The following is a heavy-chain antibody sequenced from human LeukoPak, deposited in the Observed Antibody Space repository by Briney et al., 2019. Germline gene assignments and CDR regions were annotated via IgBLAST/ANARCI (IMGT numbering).Heavy chain of an antibody. CDR1: GGSISSGSYY. Sequence: SETLSLTCTVSGGSISSGSYYWSWIRQPAGKRLEWIGRIYTSGSTNYNPSLKSRVTISVDTSKNQFSLKLSSVTAADTAVYYCARSPYYDFWSGYYERFDYWGQGTLVTVSS. V-gene: IGHV4-61*02. J-gene: IGHJ4*02. CDR3: ARSPYYDFWSGYYERFDY. CDR2: IYTSGST. D-gene: IGHD3-3*01.